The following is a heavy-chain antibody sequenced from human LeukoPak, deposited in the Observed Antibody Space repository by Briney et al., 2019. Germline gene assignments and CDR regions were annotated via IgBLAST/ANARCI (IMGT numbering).Heavy chain of an antibody. CDR2: IRSRTNTYAT. Sequence: GGSLRLSCAASGFSFSGSAMHWVRQASGKGLEWVGRIRSRTNTYATAYAASAKGRFTISRDDSKNTAYLQMNSLKTEDTAVYYCTRGSQSDYYYGMDVWGQGITVTVSS. CDR1: GFSFSGSA. J-gene: IGHJ6*02. V-gene: IGHV3-73*01. CDR3: TRGSQSDYYYGMDV.